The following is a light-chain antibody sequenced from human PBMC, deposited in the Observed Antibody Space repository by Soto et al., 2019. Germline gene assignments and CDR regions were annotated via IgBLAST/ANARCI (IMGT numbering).Light chain of an antibody. CDR1: SSDVGGYNF. J-gene: IGLJ1*01. CDR3: SSYAGSNSYV. Sequence: QSVLTQPPSASGSPGQSVTISCTGTSSDVGGYNFVSWYQHHPGKAPKLMIYGVTKRPSGVPYRFSGSKSGNTASLTVSGLQAEDEADYYCSSYAGSNSYVFGTGTKVTVL. V-gene: IGLV2-8*01. CDR2: GVT.